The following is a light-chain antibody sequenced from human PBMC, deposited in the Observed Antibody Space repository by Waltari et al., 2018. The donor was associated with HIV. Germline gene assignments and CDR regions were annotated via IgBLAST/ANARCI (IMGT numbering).Light chain of an antibody. J-gene: IGLJ2*01. V-gene: IGLV1-40*01. CDR3: QSFDYDSSLTVL. CDR1: SSNIGDADFD. Sequence: QSVLTQPPSVSGAPGQTVTISCSGSSSNIGDADFDVHWYQQLPGTAPKLLIDGNRVRASGVPDRFSGSKSGTSASLAITGLQPEDEADYYCQSFDYDSSLTVLFGGGTKLTVL. CDR2: GNR.